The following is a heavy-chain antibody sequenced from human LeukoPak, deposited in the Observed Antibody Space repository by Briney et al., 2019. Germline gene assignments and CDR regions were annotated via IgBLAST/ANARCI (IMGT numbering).Heavy chain of an antibody. CDR3: AREGTSDLDY. Sequence: PGASLRLSCAASGFTFSSYDMNWVRQAPGKGLEWVSYISSSGSPIYYADSVKGRFTISRDNAKRSLYLQMNSLRAEDTAVYYCAREGTSDLDYWGQGTLVTVSS. CDR1: GFTFSSYD. CDR2: ISSSGSPI. D-gene: IGHD3-10*01. J-gene: IGHJ4*02. V-gene: IGHV3-48*03.